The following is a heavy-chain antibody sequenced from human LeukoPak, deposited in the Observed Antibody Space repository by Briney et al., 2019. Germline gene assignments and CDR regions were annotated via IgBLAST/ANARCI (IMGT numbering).Heavy chain of an antibody. CDR3: AGDPGYYDSSGPRYYYMDV. CDR2: VWYDGSDT. CDR1: GFTFSSYA. V-gene: IGHV3-33*01. J-gene: IGHJ6*03. Sequence: PGRSLRLSCAASGFTFSSYAMHWVRQAPGKGLEWVAGVWYDGSDTYYADSVKGRFTLSRDNSKNMLYLQMSSLRVEDTAVYYCAGDPGYYDSSGPRYYYMDVWGKGTTVTVSS. D-gene: IGHD3-22*01.